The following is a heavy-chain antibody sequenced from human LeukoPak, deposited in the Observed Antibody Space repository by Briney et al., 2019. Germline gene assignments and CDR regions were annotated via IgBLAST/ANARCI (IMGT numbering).Heavy chain of an antibody. CDR3: AREGPTVAGFRY. Sequence: ASVKVSCKASGGTFSSYAISWVRQAPGQGLEWMGWINPNSGGTNYAQKFQGRVTMTTDTSTSTAYMELSRLRSDDTAVYYCAREGPTVAGFRYWGQGTLVTVSS. CDR1: GGTFSSYA. CDR2: INPNSGGT. D-gene: IGHD6-19*01. V-gene: IGHV1-18*01. J-gene: IGHJ4*02.